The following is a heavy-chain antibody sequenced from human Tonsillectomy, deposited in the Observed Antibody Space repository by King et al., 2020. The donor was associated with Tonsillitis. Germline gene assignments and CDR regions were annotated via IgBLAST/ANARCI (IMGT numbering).Heavy chain of an antibody. Sequence: QLQESGPGLVKPSQTLSLTCTVSGDSISSDNYYWSWIRQYPGKGLEWIGFILHSGSTYYNPSLTSRVTMSVATSTNQFSLKLTSVTAADTAVYYCAREVVVWSQGTLVTVSS. CDR1: GDSISSDNYY. V-gene: IGHV4-31*03. CDR3: AREVVV. D-gene: IGHD2-15*01. CDR2: ILHSGST. J-gene: IGHJ4*02.